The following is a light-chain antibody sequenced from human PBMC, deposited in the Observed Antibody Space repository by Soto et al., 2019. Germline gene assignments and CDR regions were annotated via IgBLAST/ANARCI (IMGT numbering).Light chain of an antibody. CDR3: QQYNSWPPRT. CDR1: QSINKK. Sequence: EIVMTQSPATLSVSPGESATLSCRASQSINKKLVWYQQRPGQAPRLLIFGASTRATGVAARFSGSGSGTEFTLTISSLQSEDFAVYYCQQYNSWPPRTFGQGTKVETK. V-gene: IGKV3-15*01. CDR2: GAS. J-gene: IGKJ1*01.